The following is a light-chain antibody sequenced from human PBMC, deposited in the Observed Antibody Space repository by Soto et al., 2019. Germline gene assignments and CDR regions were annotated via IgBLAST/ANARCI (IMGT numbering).Light chain of an antibody. CDR1: QSVRSH. CDR2: GAS. V-gene: IGKV1-39*01. J-gene: IGKJ1*01. Sequence: DIQMTQSPSSLSASVGDRVTITCRASQSVRSHLNWFQQKPGKAPDLLIYGASTLQFGVPSRFSGSGSGTDFILTISNLQPEDFAIYYCQQSFRTPRTSGQGTKVDIK. CDR3: QQSFRTPRT.